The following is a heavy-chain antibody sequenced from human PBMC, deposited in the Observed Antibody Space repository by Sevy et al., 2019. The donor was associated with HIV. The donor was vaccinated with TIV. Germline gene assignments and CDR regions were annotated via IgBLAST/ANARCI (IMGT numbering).Heavy chain of an antibody. D-gene: IGHD2-15*01. Sequence: GGSLRLSCAASGFTVSSSYMTWVRQPPGKGLEWVSGISWNSATIVYADSAKGRFTISRDNARNSLYLQMNSLRVEDMAFYYCAKGAGSNLLSAIAYWGQGTLVTVSS. CDR2: ISWNSATI. J-gene: IGHJ4*02. CDR3: AKGAGSNLLSAIAY. CDR1: GFTVSSSY. V-gene: IGHV3-9*03.